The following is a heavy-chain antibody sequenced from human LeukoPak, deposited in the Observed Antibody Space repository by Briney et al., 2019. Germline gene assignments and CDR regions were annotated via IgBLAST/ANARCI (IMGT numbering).Heavy chain of an antibody. CDR2: IYHSGST. Sequence: SETLSLTCAVSGGSISSSNWWSWVRQPPGKGLEWIGEIYHSGSTNYNPSLKSRVTISVDKSKNQFSLKLSSVTAADTAVYYCASQRSSSYYYYYYMDVWGKGTTVIVSS. J-gene: IGHJ6*03. D-gene: IGHD6-6*01. CDR3: ASQRSSSYYYYYYMDV. V-gene: IGHV4-4*02. CDR1: GGSISSSNW.